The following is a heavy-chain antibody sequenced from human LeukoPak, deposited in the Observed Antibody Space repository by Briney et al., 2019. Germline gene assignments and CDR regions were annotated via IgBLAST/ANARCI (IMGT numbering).Heavy chain of an antibody. D-gene: IGHD3-22*01. V-gene: IGHV1-2*02. J-gene: IGHJ5*02. Sequence: ASVKVSCKASGYTFTGYYMHWVRQAPGQGLEWMGWIYPNSGGTNYAQKFQGRVTMTRDTSISTAYMELSRLRSDDTAVYYCARGVGDSSGYPPYNWFDPWGQGTLVTVSS. CDR2: IYPNSGGT. CDR3: ARGVGDSSGYPPYNWFDP. CDR1: GYTFTGYY.